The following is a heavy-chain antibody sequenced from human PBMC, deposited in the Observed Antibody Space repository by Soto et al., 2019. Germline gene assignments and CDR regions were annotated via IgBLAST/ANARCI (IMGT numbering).Heavy chain of an antibody. CDR2: VSHDGRNT. CDR1: GFTFSDYA. V-gene: IGHV3-30*18. J-gene: IGHJ4*02. CDR3: GKGGRQWLVTSDFNY. Sequence: VQLVESGGGVVQPGRSLRLSCAASGFTFSDYAIHWVRQAPGKGLEWVAVVSHDGRNTHYADSVKGRFTISRDSSKNTGSLEMASLRGEDTAVYYFGKGGRQWLVTSDFNYWGQGALVTVSS. D-gene: IGHD6-19*01.